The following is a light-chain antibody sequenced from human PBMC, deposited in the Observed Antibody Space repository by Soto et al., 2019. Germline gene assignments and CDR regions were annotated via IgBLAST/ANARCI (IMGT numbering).Light chain of an antibody. CDR2: GNS. V-gene: IGLV1-40*01. Sequence: QSVPTQPPSVSGAPGQRVTISCTGSSSNIGAGYDVHWYQQLPGTAPKLLIYGNSHRPSGVPDRFSGSKSGTSASLAITGLQAEDEADYYCQSYDSSLSGSVFGGGTKLTVL. J-gene: IGLJ3*02. CDR1: SSNIGAGYD. CDR3: QSYDSSLSGSV.